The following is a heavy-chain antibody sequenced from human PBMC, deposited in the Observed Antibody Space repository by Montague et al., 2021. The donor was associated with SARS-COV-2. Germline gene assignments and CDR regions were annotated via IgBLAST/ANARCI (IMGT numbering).Heavy chain of an antibody. V-gene: IGHV2-5*02. D-gene: IGHD6-19*01. CDR2: IYWDDDM. Sequence: PALVKPTQTLTLTCTFSGFSLSTSGVGVGWIRQPPGKALEWLALIYWDDDMRYSPSLKSRLTITKDTSKNQVVLTMTNMDPVDTATYYCALRRSGWYGPYFDYWGQGTLVTVSS. J-gene: IGHJ4*02. CDR3: ALRRSGWYGPYFDY. CDR1: GFSLSTSGVG.